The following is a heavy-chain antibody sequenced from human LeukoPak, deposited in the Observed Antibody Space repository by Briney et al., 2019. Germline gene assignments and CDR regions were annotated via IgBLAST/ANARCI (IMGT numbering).Heavy chain of an antibody. CDR3: ARVPGTWWLHDY. Sequence: PGGSLRLSCAASGFTFSSYWMHWVRRLPGKGLVWVSRITTDGRSTIYADSVKGRFTISRDNAKNSLYLQMNSLRAEDAGVYYCARVPGTWWLHDYWGQGTLVTVSS. CDR1: GFTFSSYW. D-gene: IGHD5-12*01. J-gene: IGHJ4*02. V-gene: IGHV3-74*01. CDR2: ITTDGRST.